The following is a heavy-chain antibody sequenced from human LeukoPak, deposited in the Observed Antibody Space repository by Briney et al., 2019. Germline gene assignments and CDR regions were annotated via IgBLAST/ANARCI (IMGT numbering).Heavy chain of an antibody. D-gene: IGHD1-26*01. CDR3: ARDLGAPGGTGFDY. Sequence: GGSLRLSCAASGFTVSSNYMSWVRQAPGKGLEWVSSISSSSSYIYYADSVKGRFTISRDNAKNSLYLQMNSLRAEDTAVYYCARDLGAPGGTGFDYWGQGTLVTVSS. CDR1: GFTVSSNY. V-gene: IGHV3-21*01. J-gene: IGHJ4*02. CDR2: ISSSSSYI.